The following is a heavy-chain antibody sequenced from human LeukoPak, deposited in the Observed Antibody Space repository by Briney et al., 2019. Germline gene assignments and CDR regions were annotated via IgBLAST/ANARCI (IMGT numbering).Heavy chain of an antibody. V-gene: IGHV1-18*01. CDR3: ARVQKDGYYIYYYYGMDV. CDR1: GYTFTSYG. CDR2: ISAYNGNT. Sequence: ASVKVSCKASGYTFTSYGISWVRQAPGQGLEWMGWISAYNGNTNYAQKLQGRVTMTTDTSTSTAYMELRSLRSDDTAVYYCARVQKDGYYIYYYYGMDVWGQGTTVTVSS. D-gene: IGHD5-24*01. J-gene: IGHJ6*02.